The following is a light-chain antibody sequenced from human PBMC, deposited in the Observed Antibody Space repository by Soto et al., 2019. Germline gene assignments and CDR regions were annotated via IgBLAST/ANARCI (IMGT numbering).Light chain of an antibody. V-gene: IGKV1-5*03. J-gene: IGKJ1*01. CDR1: QGISSW. CDR2: RAF. CDR3: QQYNNWWT. Sequence: DIQMTQFPSTLSASVGDKVSITCRASQGISSWLAWHQQKPGKAPKVLIYRAFSLKNGVPSRFSGTGSGTEFTLTISSLQSEDFAVYSCQQYNNWWTFGQGTKV.